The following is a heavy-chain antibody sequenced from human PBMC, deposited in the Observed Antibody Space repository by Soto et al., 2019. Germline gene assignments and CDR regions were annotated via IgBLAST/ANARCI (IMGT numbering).Heavy chain of an antibody. J-gene: IGHJ5*02. D-gene: IGHD3-22*01. CDR1: GGTFSSYA. CDR2: IIPIFGTA. V-gene: IGHV1-69*13. CDR3: ARDGNYYDSSGLHNWFDP. Sequence: ASVKVSCKASGGTFSSYAISWVRQAPGQGLEWMGGIIPIFGTANYAQKFQGRVTITADESTSTAYMELSSLRSEDTAVYYCARDGNYYDSSGLHNWFDPWGQGTLVTVSS.